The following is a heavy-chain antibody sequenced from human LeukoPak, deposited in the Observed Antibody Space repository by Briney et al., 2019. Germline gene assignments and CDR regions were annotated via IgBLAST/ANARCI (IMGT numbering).Heavy chain of an antibody. Sequence: ASVKVSCKASGYIFTSYAMNWVRQAPGQGLEWMGWINTNTGNPTYAQGFTGRFVFSLDTSVSTAYLQISSLEAEDTAVYYCARRVKDYYDSSGYYSFDYWGQGTLVTVSS. V-gene: IGHV7-4-1*02. J-gene: IGHJ4*02. CDR3: ARRVKDYYDSSGYYSFDY. CDR2: INTNTGNP. D-gene: IGHD3-22*01. CDR1: GYIFTSYA.